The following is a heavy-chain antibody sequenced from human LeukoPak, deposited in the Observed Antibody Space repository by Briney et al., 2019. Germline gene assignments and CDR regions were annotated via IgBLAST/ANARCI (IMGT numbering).Heavy chain of an antibody. Sequence: GGSLRLSCAASGFSFIDAWMNWVRQAPGKGLEWVANIKEDGSEKYYVDSVKGRFAISRDNAKNSLYLQMNSLRAEDTAVYYCADGEGRPLNYWGRGILVTVSS. J-gene: IGHJ4*02. CDR2: IKEDGSEK. CDR1: GFSFIDAW. CDR3: ADGEGRPLNY. V-gene: IGHV3-7*01. D-gene: IGHD3-3*01.